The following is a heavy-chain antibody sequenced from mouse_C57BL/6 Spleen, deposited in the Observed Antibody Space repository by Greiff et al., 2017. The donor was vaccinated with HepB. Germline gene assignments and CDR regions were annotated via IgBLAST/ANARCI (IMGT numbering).Heavy chain of an antibody. CDR2: INPYNGGT. CDR3: ARRKITTGGYFDV. J-gene: IGHJ1*03. D-gene: IGHD1-1*01. Sequence: VQLQQSGPVLVKPGASVKMSCKASGYTFTDYYMNWVKQSHGKSLEWIGVINPYNGGTSYNQKFKGKATLTVDKSSSTAYMELNSLTSEDSAVYYCARRKITTGGYFDVWGTGTTVTVSS. V-gene: IGHV1-19*01. CDR1: GYTFTDYY.